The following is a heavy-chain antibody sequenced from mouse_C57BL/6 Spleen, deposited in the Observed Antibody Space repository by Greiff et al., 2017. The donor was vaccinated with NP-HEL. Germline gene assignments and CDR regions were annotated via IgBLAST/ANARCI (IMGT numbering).Heavy chain of an antibody. CDR2: ISGGGGNN. V-gene: IGHV5-9*01. CDR3: AGRSYFDY. Sequence: EVQLVESGGGLVKPGGSLKLSCAASGFTFSSYTMSWVRQTPEKRLEWVATISGGGGNNYYPDSVKGRFTISRDNAKNTLYLQMSSLRSEDTALYYCAGRSYFDYWGQGTTLTVSS. CDR1: GFTFSSYT. J-gene: IGHJ2*01.